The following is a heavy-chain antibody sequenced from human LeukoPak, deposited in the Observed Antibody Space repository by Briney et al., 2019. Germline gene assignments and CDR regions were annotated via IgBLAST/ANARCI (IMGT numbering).Heavy chain of an antibody. D-gene: IGHD2-2*01. V-gene: IGHV4-61*01. CDR1: GGSVSSGSYY. CDR3: ASSTISGWFDP. CDR2: IYYSGST. J-gene: IGHJ5*02. Sequence: PSETLSLTCTVSGGSVSSGSYYWSWIRQPPGKGLEWIGYIYYSGSTNYNPSLKSRVTISVDTSKNQFSLKLSSVTAADTAVYYCASSTISGWFDPWGQGTLVTVSS.